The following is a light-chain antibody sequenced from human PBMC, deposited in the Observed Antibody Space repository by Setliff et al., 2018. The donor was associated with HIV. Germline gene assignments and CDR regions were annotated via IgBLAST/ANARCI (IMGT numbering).Light chain of an antibody. CDR3: CSYAGSSNWV. CDR1: SGNVGGYNY. Sequence: VLTQPRSVSGSPGQSVTISCTGTSGNVGGYNYVSWYQQHPGKAPKLMIYDVSKRPSGVPDRFSGSKSGNTASLTISGLQAEDETDYYCCSYAGSSNWVFGGGTKVTVL. V-gene: IGLV2-11*01. CDR2: DVS. J-gene: IGLJ3*02.